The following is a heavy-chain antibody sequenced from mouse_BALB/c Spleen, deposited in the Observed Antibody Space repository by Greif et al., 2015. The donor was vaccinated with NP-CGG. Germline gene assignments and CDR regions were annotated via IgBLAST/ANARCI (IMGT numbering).Heavy chain of an antibody. J-gene: IGHJ3*01. Sequence: EVKLVESGGGLVQPGGSRKLSCAASGFTFSSFGMHWVRQAPEKGLEWAAYISSGSSTIYYADTVKGRFTISRDNPKNTLFLQMTSLRSEDTAMYYCAALRLFAYWGQGTLVTVSA. CDR3: AALRLFAY. CDR1: GFTFSSFG. D-gene: IGHD1-1*01. V-gene: IGHV5-17*02. CDR2: ISSGSSTI.